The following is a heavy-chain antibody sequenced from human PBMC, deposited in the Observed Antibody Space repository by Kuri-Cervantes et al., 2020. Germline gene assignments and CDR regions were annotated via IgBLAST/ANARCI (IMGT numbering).Heavy chain of an antibody. CDR1: GFTFSSYG. V-gene: IGHV3-30*02. Sequence: GESLKISCAASGFTFSSYGIHWVRQAPGKGLEWVAFIRYDGSNEYYADSVKGRFTISRDNSKNTLFLQMNSLRADDTAVYYCTKDYYDTSGAYWGQGTLVTVSS. D-gene: IGHD3-22*01. CDR3: TKDYYDTSGAY. CDR2: IRYDGSNE. J-gene: IGHJ4*02.